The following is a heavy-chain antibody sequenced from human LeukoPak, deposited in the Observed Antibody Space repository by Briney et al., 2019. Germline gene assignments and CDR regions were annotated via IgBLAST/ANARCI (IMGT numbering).Heavy chain of an antibody. V-gene: IGHV1-8*01. D-gene: IGHD3-3*01. CDR3: VRGRSYYDFWSGYRQYYYYYMDV. CDR1: GYTFTSYD. Sequence: ASVKVSCKASGYTFTSYDINWVRQATGQGLEWMGWMNPNSGNTGYAQKFQGRVTMTRNTSISTAYMELSSLRSEDTAVYYCVRGRSYYDFWSGYRQYYYYYMDVWGKGTTVTVSS. J-gene: IGHJ6*03. CDR2: MNPNSGNT.